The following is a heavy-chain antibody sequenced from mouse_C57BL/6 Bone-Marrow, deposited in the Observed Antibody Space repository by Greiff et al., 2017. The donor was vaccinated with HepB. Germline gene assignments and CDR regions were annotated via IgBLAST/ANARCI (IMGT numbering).Heavy chain of an antibody. D-gene: IGHD2-1*01. CDR3: GRDYDNYPAWFAY. CDR2: ISYDGSN. Sequence: EVQLQQSGPGLVKPSQSLSFTCSVTGYSITSGYYWTWIRQFPGNILEWLGYISYDGSNNYNPSLKNRISITRDTSKNQFFLKLNSVTTEDKATYYCGRDYDNYPAWFAYWGQGTLVTVSA. V-gene: IGHV3-6*01. J-gene: IGHJ3*01. CDR1: GYSITSGYY.